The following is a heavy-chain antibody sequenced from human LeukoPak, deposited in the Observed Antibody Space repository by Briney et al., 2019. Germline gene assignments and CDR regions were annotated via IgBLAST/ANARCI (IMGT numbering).Heavy chain of an antibody. V-gene: IGHV4-38-2*02. CDR2: IYHSGYT. D-gene: IGHD6-13*01. J-gene: IGHJ6*03. Sequence: SETLSLTCTVSGYSISSGYYWGWIRQPSGKGLEWIGNIYHSGYTNYNPSLKSRVTISVDTSKNQFSLELSSVTAADTAVYYCARDLNGSWYYYYYYMDVWGKGTTVTVSS. CDR3: ARDLNGSWYYYYYYMDV. CDR1: GYSISSGYY.